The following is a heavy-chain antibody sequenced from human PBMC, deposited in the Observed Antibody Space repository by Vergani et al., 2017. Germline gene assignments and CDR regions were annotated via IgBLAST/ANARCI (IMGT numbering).Heavy chain of an antibody. CDR1: GFTFSSYS. CDR2: ISSSSSYI. V-gene: IGHV3-21*04. D-gene: IGHD3-3*01. Sequence: EVQLVESGGGLVKPGGSLRLSCAASGFTFSSYSMNWVRQAPGKGLEWVSSISSSSSYIYYADSVKGRFTISRDNAKNSLYLQMNSLRSEDTAVYYCASRDITIFGVVIIRGYYYYGMDVWGQGTTVTVSS. CDR3: ASRDITIFGVVIIRGYYYYGMDV. J-gene: IGHJ6*02.